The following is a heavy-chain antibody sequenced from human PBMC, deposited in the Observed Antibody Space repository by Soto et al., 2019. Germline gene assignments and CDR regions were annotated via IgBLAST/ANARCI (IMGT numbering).Heavy chain of an antibody. CDR2: INPNSGGT. Sequence: QVQLVQSGAEVKKPGASVKVSCKASGYTFTGYYMHWVRQAPGQGLEWMGWINPNSGGTNYAQKFQGWVNMTRDTSISTAYMELSRLRSDDTAVYYCARDGYYYGSGSYYNPKSYYYYGMDVWGQGTTVTVSS. CDR3: ARDGYYYGSGSYYNPKSYYYYGMDV. V-gene: IGHV1-2*04. D-gene: IGHD3-10*01. J-gene: IGHJ6*02. CDR1: GYTFTGYY.